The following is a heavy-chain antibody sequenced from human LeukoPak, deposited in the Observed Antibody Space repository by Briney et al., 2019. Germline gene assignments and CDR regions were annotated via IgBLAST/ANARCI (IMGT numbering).Heavy chain of an antibody. CDR2: IYYSGRT. CDR1: GDSVSRSDSY. J-gene: IGHJ1*01. Sequence: PSETLSLTCSVSGDSVSRSDSYWDWIRQPPGKGLEWIGTIYYSGRTYYSPSLKSHVTMSVDPSNNQFSLNLRSVTAADTALYYCARRRYYDGSGYLEWGQGTLLSVSS. CDR3: ARRRYYDGSGYLE. D-gene: IGHD3-22*01. V-gene: IGHV4-39*01.